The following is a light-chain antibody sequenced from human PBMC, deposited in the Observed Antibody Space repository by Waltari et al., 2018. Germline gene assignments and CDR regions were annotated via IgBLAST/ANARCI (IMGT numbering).Light chain of an antibody. Sequence: SYELTQPPSVSVSPGQTARITCSGDALSNKYAYLYQQKSGQAPVLVIYEDIKRPTGIPERFSGSSSGTTATLTISGAHVDDEADYYCYSTDFSGHDRVFGGGTKLTIL. CDR2: EDI. J-gene: IGLJ3*02. CDR1: ALSNKY. V-gene: IGLV3-10*01. CDR3: YSTDFSGHDRV.